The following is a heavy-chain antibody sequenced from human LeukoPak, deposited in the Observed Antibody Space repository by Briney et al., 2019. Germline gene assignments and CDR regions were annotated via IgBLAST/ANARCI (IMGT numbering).Heavy chain of an antibody. CDR3: ARPRRGSYSPENYGMDV. D-gene: IGHD1-26*01. J-gene: IGHJ6*02. CDR2: INHSGST. Sequence: SETLSLTCAVYGGSFSGYYWSWIRQPPGKGLEWIGEINHSGSTNYNPSLKSRVTISVDTSKSQFSLKLSSVTAADTAVYYCARPRRGSYSPENYGMDVWGQGTTVTVSS. V-gene: IGHV4-34*01. CDR1: GGSFSGYY.